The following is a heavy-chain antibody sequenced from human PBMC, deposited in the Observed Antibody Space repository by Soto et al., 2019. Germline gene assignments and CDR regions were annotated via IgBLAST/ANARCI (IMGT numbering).Heavy chain of an antibody. CDR3: ARSQGVAGLNY. V-gene: IGHV4-61*01. D-gene: IGHD6-19*01. Sequence: SSALLCLTWSVSGGSVSSGSYYWSWIRQPPGKGLEWIGYIYYSGSTNYNPSLKSRVTISVDTSKNQFSLKLSSVTAADTAVYYCARSQGVAGLNYWGQGTLVTVSS. CDR1: GGSVSSGSYY. CDR2: IYYSGST. J-gene: IGHJ4*02.